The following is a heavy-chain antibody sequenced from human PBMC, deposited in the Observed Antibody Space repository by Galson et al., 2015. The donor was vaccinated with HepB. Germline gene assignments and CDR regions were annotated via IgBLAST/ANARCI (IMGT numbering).Heavy chain of an antibody. CDR2: IYWDDDK. D-gene: IGHD3-10*01. CDR3: AHSGIPYYYGSGCYYLTLFDY. J-gene: IGHJ4*02. Sequence: PALVKPTQTLTLPCTFSGFSLSTSGVGVGWIRQPPGKALQWLGLIYWDDDKRYSPSLQSRLTSTKDTSKNQVILTMTNMDPVDTATYYRAHSGIPYYYGSGCYYLTLFDYWGQGTLVTVSS. CDR1: GFSLSTSGVG. V-gene: IGHV2-5*02.